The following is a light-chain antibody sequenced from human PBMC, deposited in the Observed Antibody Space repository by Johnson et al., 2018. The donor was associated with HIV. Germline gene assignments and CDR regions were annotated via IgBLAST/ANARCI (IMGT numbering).Light chain of an antibody. CDR2: ENN. J-gene: IGLJ1*01. CDR3: GTWDSSLSAEV. CDR1: SSDMGNYA. Sequence: QSVLTQPPSVSVAPGQKVTISCSGSSSDMGNYAVSWYQQLPGTAPKLLIYENNKRPSGLPDRFSGSKSGTSATLGITGLQTGDEADYYCGTWDSSLSAEVFGTGTKVTVL. V-gene: IGLV1-51*02.